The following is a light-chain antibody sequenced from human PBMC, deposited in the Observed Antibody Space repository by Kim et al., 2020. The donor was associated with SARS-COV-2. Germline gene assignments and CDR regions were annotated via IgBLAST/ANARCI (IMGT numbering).Light chain of an antibody. Sequence: VALGQTVRLTCQGDSRRSYYATWYQQKPGQAPKVVIYGKDHRPSGVPDRFSGSSSGNTAYLTITGTQAGDEADYYCNSRDSNDYVVFGGGTKVTVL. J-gene: IGLJ2*01. CDR1: SRRSYY. V-gene: IGLV3-19*01. CDR3: NSRDSNDYVV. CDR2: GKD.